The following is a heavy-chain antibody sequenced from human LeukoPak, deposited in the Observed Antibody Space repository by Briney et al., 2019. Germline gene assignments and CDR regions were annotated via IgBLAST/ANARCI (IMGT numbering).Heavy chain of an antibody. Sequence: ASVKVSCKVSGYTLTELSMHWVRQAPGKGLEWMGGFDPEDGETIYAQKFQGRVTMTEDTSTDTAYMELSSLRSEDTAVYYCATGWAYYDSSRYYCWGQGTLVTVSS. V-gene: IGHV1-24*01. CDR1: GYTLTELS. CDR2: FDPEDGET. D-gene: IGHD3-22*01. J-gene: IGHJ4*02. CDR3: ATGWAYYDSSRYYC.